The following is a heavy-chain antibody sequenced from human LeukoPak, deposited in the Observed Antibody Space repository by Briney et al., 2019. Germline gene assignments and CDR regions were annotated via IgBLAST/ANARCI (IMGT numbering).Heavy chain of an antibody. V-gene: IGHV3-30-3*01. CDR3: ARDFTPEYYYYGMDV. CDR2: ISYDGSNK. CDR1: GFTFSSYA. J-gene: IGHJ6*02. Sequence: GGPLRLSCAASGFTFSSYAMHWVRQAPGEGLEWVAVISYDGSNKYYADSVKGRFTISRDNSKNTLYLQMNSLRAEDTAVYYCARDFTPEYYYYGMDVWGQGTTVTVSS.